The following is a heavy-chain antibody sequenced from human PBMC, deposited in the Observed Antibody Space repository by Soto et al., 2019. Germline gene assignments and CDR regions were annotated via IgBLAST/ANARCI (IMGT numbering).Heavy chain of an antibody. V-gene: IGHV4-31*03. Sequence: SETLSLTCTVSGGSISSGGGYYRNWIRQHPGKGLEWIGYIYYSGSTYYNPSLKSRLTISLDTSKNQFSLKLSSVTAADTAVYYCATDVPAPYYFDYWGQGTLVTVSS. CDR1: GGSISSGGGYY. J-gene: IGHJ4*02. CDR2: IYYSGST. CDR3: ATDVPAPYYFDY.